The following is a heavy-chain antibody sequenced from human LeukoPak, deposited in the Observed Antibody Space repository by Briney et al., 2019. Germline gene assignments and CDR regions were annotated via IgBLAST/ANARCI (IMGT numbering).Heavy chain of an antibody. J-gene: IGHJ4*02. D-gene: IGHD2-2*01. V-gene: IGHV3-23*01. CDR2: ISGSSDGT. CDR1: GFTFSSYS. CDR3: ANLGGVVVF. Sequence: PGGSLRLSCAASGFTFSSYSMNWVRQAPGKGLEWVSSISGSSDGTYYADSVKGRFTISRDNSKNTLYLQMSSLRAEDTAVYYCANLGGVVVFWGQGTLVTVSS.